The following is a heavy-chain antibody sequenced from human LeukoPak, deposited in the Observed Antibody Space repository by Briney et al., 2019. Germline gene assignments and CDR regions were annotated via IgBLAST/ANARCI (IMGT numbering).Heavy chain of an antibody. CDR3: ARERIVVVPAGWFDP. J-gene: IGHJ5*02. D-gene: IGHD2-2*01. CDR1: GYTFTGYY. V-gene: IGHV1-2*02. CDR2: INPNSGGT. Sequence: GASVKVSCKASGYTFTGYYMHWVRQAPGQGLEWMGWINPNSGGTNYAQKLQGRATMTTDTSTSTAYMELRSLRSDDTAVYYCARERIVVVPAGWFDPWGQGTLVTVSS.